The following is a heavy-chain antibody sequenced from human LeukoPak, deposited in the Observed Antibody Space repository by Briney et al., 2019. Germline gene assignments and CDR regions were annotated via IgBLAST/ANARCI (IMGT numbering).Heavy chain of an antibody. CDR3: ARDLGGSYGGGGAFDI. CDR2: ISSSSSYI. CDR1: GFTFSSYS. J-gene: IGHJ3*02. V-gene: IGHV3-21*01. D-gene: IGHD1-26*01. Sequence: GGSLRLSCAASGFTFSSYSMNWVRQAPGKGLEWVSSISSSSSYIYYADSVKGRFTISRDNAKNSLYLQMNSLRAEDTAVYYGARDLGGSYGGGGAFDIWGQGTMVTVSS.